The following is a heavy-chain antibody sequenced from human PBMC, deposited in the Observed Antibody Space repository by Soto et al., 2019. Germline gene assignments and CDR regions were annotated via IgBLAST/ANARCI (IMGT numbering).Heavy chain of an antibody. D-gene: IGHD5-12*01. Sequence: PGGSLRLSCAASGFTFDDYAMHWVRQAPGKGLEWVSGISWNSGSIGYADSVKGRFTISRDNAKNSLYLQMNSLRAEDTALYYCAKDNSDYGPGAFDIWGQGTMVTVSS. CDR3: AKDNSDYGPGAFDI. CDR1: GFTFDDYA. CDR2: ISWNSGSI. V-gene: IGHV3-9*01. J-gene: IGHJ3*02.